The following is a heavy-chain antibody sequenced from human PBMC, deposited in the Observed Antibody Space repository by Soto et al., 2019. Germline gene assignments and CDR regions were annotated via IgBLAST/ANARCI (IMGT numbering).Heavy chain of an antibody. CDR2: INHSGST. CDR1: GGSFSGYY. V-gene: IGHV4-34*01. Sequence: QVQLQQWGAGLLKPSETLSLTCAVYGGSFSGYYWSWIRQPPGKGLEWIGEINHSGSTNYNPSLKSRFTISVDTSKNQVFLKLSSITSAATALYYCMIGYWLLGTFDYWGQLNLVRVSS. CDR3: MIGYWLLGTFDY. J-gene: IGHJ4*02. D-gene: IGHD3-9*01.